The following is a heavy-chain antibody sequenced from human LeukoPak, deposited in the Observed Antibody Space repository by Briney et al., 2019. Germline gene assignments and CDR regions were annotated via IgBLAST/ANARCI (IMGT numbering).Heavy chain of an antibody. D-gene: IGHD2-21*01. CDR1: DGSFRTYY. Sequence: AETLSLTCAVSDGSFRTYYWSWIRQSPRKGLEWIGEINHSGTTNYNPSLKSRVTMSVDTSKTQFSLKLASVTAADTAVYFCARLTWDNQLLLQNSRDAFDMWGQGTLVTVSS. V-gene: IGHV4-34*01. CDR3: ARLTWDNQLLLQNSRDAFDM. CDR2: INHSGTT. J-gene: IGHJ3*02.